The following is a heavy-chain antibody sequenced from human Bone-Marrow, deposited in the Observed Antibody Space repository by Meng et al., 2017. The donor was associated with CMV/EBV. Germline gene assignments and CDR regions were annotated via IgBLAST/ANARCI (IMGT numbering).Heavy chain of an antibody. CDR1: GYTFISYG. CDR2: INPNSGGT. V-gene: IGHV1-2*02. D-gene: IGHD3-9*01. J-gene: IGHJ6*02. CDR3: ARDFLLQGFGRYFDWPRYYYGMDV. Sequence: ASVKVSCKASGYTFISYGISWVRQAPGQGLEWMGWINPNSGGTNYAQKFQGRVTMTRDTSISTAYMELSRLRSEDTAVYYCARDFLLQGFGRYFDWPRYYYGMDVWGQGTTVTVSS.